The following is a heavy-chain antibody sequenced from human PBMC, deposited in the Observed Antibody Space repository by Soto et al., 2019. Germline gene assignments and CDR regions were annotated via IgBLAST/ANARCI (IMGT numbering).Heavy chain of an antibody. CDR3: AKIPPSDNYFHV. D-gene: IGHD2-21*01. J-gene: IGHJ6*02. Sequence: EVQLVESGGGLVQPGGSLRLSCVASGFTLSDHHMDWVRQAPGKGLEWVGRRRNKANSYTTEYAASVKGRFIISRDDSKDSLYLQMNSLKTEDTAVYYCAKIPPSDNYFHVWGQGTTVTVSS. CDR2: RRNKANSYTT. CDR1: GFTLSDHH. V-gene: IGHV3-72*01.